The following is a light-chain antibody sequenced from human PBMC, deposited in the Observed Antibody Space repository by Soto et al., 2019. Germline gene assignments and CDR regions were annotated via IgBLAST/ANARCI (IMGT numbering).Light chain of an antibody. CDR3: QQYGSSSYT. J-gene: IGKJ2*01. CDR1: QSVSSTS. CDR2: GAS. Sequence: EIVLTQSPGTLSLSPGERATLSCRASQSVSSTSLAWYQQNPGQAPRLLIYGASSRATGIPDRFSGSGSGTDFTLTISRLEPEDFAVYFCQQYGSSSYTCGQGTKLEIK. V-gene: IGKV3-20*01.